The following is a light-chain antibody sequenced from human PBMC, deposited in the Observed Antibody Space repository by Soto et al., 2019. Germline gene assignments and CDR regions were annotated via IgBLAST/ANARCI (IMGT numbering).Light chain of an antibody. Sequence: IQMTHSPSSLSASVGDRVTITCQASQDISNYLNWYQQKPGKAPKLLIYDVSNLERGVPPRFSGSTSGAESTLTITGLQPDDLGTYYCQHTTDFTFGQGTKVDIK. J-gene: IGKJ2*01. CDR2: DVS. CDR1: QDISNY. CDR3: QHTTDFT. V-gene: IGKV1-33*01.